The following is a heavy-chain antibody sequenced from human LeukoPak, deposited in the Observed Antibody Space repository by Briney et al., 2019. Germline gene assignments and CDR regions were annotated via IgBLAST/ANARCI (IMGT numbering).Heavy chain of an antibody. V-gene: IGHV3-23*01. CDR3: ARDSQGAFDY. J-gene: IGHJ4*02. CDR1: GFIFSNYA. CDR2: IGGRDGGT. D-gene: IGHD2/OR15-2a*01. Sequence: GGSLRLSCAASGFIFSNYAMSWVRQAPGKGLEWVSAIGGRDGGTYYADSVKGRFTVSRDDPKNTLYLQMNTLRVEDTAVYYCARDSQGAFDYWGQGTLVTVSS.